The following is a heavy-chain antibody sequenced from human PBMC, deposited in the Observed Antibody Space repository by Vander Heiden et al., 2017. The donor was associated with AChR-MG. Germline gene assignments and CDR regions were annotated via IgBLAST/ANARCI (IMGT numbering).Heavy chain of an antibody. D-gene: IGHD5-12*01. CDR2: IKQDGSEK. Sequence: EVQLVESGGGLVQPGGSLRLSCAVSGFTFSNYWMSWVRQAPGKGLEWVANIKQDGSEKFYEDSVKGRFTISRDNAENSLYLQMHSLRVEDTAVYYCASYSGSDSFGYWGQGNLVTVSS. V-gene: IGHV3-7*01. CDR1: GFTFSNYW. J-gene: IGHJ4*02. CDR3: ASYSGSDSFGY.